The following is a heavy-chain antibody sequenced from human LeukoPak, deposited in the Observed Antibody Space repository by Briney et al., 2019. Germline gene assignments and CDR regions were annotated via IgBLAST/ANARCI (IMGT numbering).Heavy chain of an antibody. V-gene: IGHV4-4*09. CDR3: ARRHHYSYYMDV. CDR1: DDSISSYY. J-gene: IGHJ6*03. CDR2: IFPSGST. Sequence: SETLSLTCTVTDDSISSYYWTWIRQPPGKGLEWIGYIFPSGSTYYNPSLKTRVTISVDTSKNQFSLKLSSVTAADTAVYYCARRHHYSYYMDVWGTGTTVTVSS.